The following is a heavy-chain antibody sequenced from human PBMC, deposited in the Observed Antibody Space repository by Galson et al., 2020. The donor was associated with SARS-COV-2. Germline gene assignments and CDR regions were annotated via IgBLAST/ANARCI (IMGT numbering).Heavy chain of an antibody. J-gene: IGHJ4*02. CDR3: ARTGTTEFDY. D-gene: IGHD1-1*01. Sequence: ASETLSLTCTVSRGSISDSSYYWAWIRQPPGEGLEWIGSVFHSGGTYFNPALKPRVTISVDTSRNQFSLKLRSVTAADTAVYYCARTGTTEFDYWGQGTPVTVSP. V-gene: IGHV4-39*01. CDR1: RGSISDSSYY. CDR2: VFHSGGT.